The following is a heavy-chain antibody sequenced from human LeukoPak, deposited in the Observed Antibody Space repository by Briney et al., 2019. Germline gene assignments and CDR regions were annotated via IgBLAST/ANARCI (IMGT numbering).Heavy chain of an antibody. V-gene: IGHV1-24*01. CDR2: FDPEDGET. J-gene: IGHJ4*02. Sequence: GASVKVSCKVSGYTLTELSMHWVRQAPGKGLEWMGGFDPEDGETIYAQKFQGRVTMTEDTSTDTAYMELSSLRSEDTAVYYCATGGRIPFRRSPDYWGQGTLVTVSS. D-gene: IGHD3-16*01. CDR1: GYTLTELS. CDR3: ATGGRIPFRRSPDY.